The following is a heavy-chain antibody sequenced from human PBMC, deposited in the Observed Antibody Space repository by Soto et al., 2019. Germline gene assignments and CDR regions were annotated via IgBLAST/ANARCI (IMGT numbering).Heavy chain of an antibody. CDR2: IWYDGSNK. CDR3: ARSGGDGGSHFDY. J-gene: IGHJ4*02. V-gene: IGHV3-33*01. D-gene: IGHD2-21*02. CDR1: GFTFSSYG. Sequence: TGGSLRLSCAASGFTFSSYGMHWVRQAPGKGLEWVAVIWYDGSNKYYADSVKGRFTISRDNSKNTLYLQMNSLRAEDTAVYYCARSGGDGGSHFDYWGQGTLVTVSS.